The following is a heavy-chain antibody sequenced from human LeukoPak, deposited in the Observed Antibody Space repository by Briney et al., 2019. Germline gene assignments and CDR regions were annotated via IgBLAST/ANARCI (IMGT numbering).Heavy chain of an antibody. D-gene: IGHD2-2*02. CDR2: ISASGGGT. J-gene: IGHJ1*01. V-gene: IGHV3-23*01. CDR3: VPRLYCRRTSCNTADYFQY. Sequence: GGSLRLSCGASGFTFLNYAMTWVRQAPGKGLEWVSTISASGGGTYYADSVKDRFTISRDNSKNTMSLQMNNLRAEDTAIYYCVPRLYCRRTSCNTADYFQYWGQGTLVTVSS. CDR1: GFTFLNYA.